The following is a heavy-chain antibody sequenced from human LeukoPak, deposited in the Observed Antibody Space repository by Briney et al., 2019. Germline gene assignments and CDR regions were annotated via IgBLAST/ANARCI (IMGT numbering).Heavy chain of an antibody. CDR1: GFSFSNYN. CDR3: AKDVPTAYFDY. CDR2: ISSSRGFI. V-gene: IGHV3-21*01. Sequence: GGSLRLSCAASGFSFSNYNMNWVRQAPGKGLEWVSSISSSRGFIYYADSVKGRFTISRDNAKNSLYLQMNSLRVEDTAVYYCAKDVPTAYFDYWGQGTLVTVSS. D-gene: IGHD2-2*01. J-gene: IGHJ4*02.